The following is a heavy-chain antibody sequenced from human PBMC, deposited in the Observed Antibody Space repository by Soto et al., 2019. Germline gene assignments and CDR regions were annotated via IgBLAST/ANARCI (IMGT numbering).Heavy chain of an antibody. CDR2: INPRSGDT. J-gene: IGHJ5*02. D-gene: IGHD1-26*01. CDR3: GRDGVGATPLGWFVP. CDR1: GYYFIGYY. Sequence: QVQLVQSGAEVKKPGASVKVSCKASGYYFIGYYIHWVRQAPGQGREWMGRINPRSGDTTYAQKFQGRLTMTRDTSISTAYMELSRLRSDDTAVYYCGRDGVGATPLGWFVPWGQGSLVTVSS. V-gene: IGHV1-2*06.